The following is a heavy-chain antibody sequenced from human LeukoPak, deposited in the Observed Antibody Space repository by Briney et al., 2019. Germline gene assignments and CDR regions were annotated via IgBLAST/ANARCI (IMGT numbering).Heavy chain of an antibody. V-gene: IGHV3-30*01. J-gene: IGHJ4*02. CDR1: GFTFSSYA. CDR2: ISYDESDK. CDR3: AKDFRRADYYDSSGYYRMIDY. D-gene: IGHD3-22*01. Sequence: PGGSLRLSCAASGFTFSSYAMNCVRQAPGKGLEWVAVISYDESDKYYGDSVKGRFTISRDNSKNTLFLQMNSLRAEDTAVYFCAKDFRRADYYDSSGYYRMIDYWGQGTLVTVSS.